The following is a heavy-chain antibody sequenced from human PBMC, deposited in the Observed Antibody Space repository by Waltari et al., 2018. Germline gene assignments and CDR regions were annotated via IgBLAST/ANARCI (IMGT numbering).Heavy chain of an antibody. D-gene: IGHD3-10*01. CDR3: ARERTIRRGFQH. V-gene: IGHV4-34*01. Sequence: QVQLQQWGAGLLKPSETLSLTCAVYGGSFSGYYWSWIRQPPGKGLEGIGEINQSGSTNSNPSLKSRVTISVDTSKNQFSRKLSSGTAADTAVYYCARERTIRRGFQHWGQGTLVTVSS. CDR2: INQSGST. CDR1: GGSFSGYY. J-gene: IGHJ1*01.